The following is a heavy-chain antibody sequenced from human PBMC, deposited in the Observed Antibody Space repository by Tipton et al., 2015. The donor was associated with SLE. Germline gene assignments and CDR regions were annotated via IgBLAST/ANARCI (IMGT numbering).Heavy chain of an antibody. D-gene: IGHD6-19*01. V-gene: IGHV5-10-1*01. CDR2: IDPSDSYT. CDR1: GYSFTSYW. Sequence: QSGAEVKKPGESLRISCQGSGYSFTSYWISWVRQMPGKGLEWMGRIDPSDSYTNYSPSFQGHVTISADKSISTAYLQWSSLKASDTAMYYCARLGSGWDYYYYYGMDVWGQGTTVTVSS. J-gene: IGHJ6*02. CDR3: ARLGSGWDYYYYYGMDV.